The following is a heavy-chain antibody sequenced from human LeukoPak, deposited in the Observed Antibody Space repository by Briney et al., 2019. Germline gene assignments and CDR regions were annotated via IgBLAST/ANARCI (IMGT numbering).Heavy chain of an antibody. CDR3: ASSGSYRTISANY. D-gene: IGHD1-26*01. J-gene: IGHJ4*03. Sequence: PGGSLRLSCAASGFTFSSYRMNWVRQAPGKGLEWVSGINWNGGRTGYADSVKGRFTISRDNAKNSLYLQMNSLRAEDTALYYCASSGSYRTISANYWGQGTLVTVSS. V-gene: IGHV3-20*04. CDR1: GFTFSSYR. CDR2: INWNGGRT.